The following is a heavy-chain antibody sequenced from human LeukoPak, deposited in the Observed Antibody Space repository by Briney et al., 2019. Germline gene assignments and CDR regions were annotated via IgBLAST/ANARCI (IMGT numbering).Heavy chain of an antibody. V-gene: IGHV4-34*01. CDR3: ARVVNIVVVPAVGWFDP. J-gene: IGHJ5*02. D-gene: IGHD2-2*01. CDR2: INHSGST. Sequence: SETLSLTCAVYGGSFSGYYWSWIRQPPGKGLEWIGEINHSGSTNYNPSLKSRVTISVDTSKNQFSLKLSSVTAADTAVYYCARVVNIVVVPAVGWFDPWGQGTLVTVSS. CDR1: GGSFSGYY.